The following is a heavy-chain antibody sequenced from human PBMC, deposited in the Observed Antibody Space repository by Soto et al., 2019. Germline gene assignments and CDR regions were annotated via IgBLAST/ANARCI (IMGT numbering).Heavy chain of an antibody. CDR1: GYTFTSYG. V-gene: IGHV1-18*01. CDR3: ARDRYDILTGYFPNWFDP. CDR2: ISAYNGNT. D-gene: IGHD3-9*01. J-gene: IGHJ5*02. Sequence: QVQLVQSGAEVKKPGASVKVSCKASGYTFTSYGISWVRQAPGQGLEWMGWISAYNGNTNYAQMLQGRVTMTTDTSTSTAYMGLRSLRFDDTAVYYCARDRYDILTGYFPNWFDPWGQGTLVTVSS.